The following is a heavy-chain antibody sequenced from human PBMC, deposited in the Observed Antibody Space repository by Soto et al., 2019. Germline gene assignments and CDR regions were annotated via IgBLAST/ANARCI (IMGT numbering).Heavy chain of an antibody. CDR1: GYTLTTCY. CDR2: INPSGGST. V-gene: IGHV1-46*01. J-gene: IGHJ4*02. CDR3: AREFYYYVNSGRQYYFDY. D-gene: IGHD3-22*01. Sequence: ASVKVSCKASGYTLTTCYMHWVRQAPGRGSEWMGIINPSGGSTSYAQKFQGRVTMTRDTSTSPVYMELTSLRSEDTAVYFCAREFYYYVNSGRQYYFDYWGTGTLVTVSS.